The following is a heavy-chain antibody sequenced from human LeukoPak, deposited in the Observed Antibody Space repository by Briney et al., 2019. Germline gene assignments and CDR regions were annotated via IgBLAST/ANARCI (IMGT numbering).Heavy chain of an antibody. CDR1: GGSISGANLY. J-gene: IGHJ4*02. CDR2: VHSGGST. CDR3: ARGYTYGHGAMFDY. Sequence: PSETPSLTCTVSGGSISGANLYWTWIRQPAGKGLEWIGRVHSGGSTDFNPSLKSRVLISLDTSKNQFSLRLSSVTAADTAVYYCARGYTYGHGAMFDYWGQGTLVTVSP. D-gene: IGHD5-18*01. V-gene: IGHV4-61*02.